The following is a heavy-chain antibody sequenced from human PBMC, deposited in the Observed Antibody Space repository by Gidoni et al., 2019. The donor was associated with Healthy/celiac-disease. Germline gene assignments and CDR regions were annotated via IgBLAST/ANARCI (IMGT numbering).Heavy chain of an antibody. CDR1: GGSISSGGYY. J-gene: IGHJ6*02. Sequence: QVQLQESGPGLVKPSQTLSLTCTVSGGSISSGGYYWSWIRQHPGKGLEWIGYIYYSGSTYYNPSLKSRVPISVDTAKNQFSRKLSSVTAADTPFYYCARDGTIAAAVWGFSSGMDVWGQGTPVTVSS. V-gene: IGHV4-31*03. CDR2: IYYSGST. CDR3: ARDGTIAAAVWGFSSGMDV. D-gene: IGHD6-13*01.